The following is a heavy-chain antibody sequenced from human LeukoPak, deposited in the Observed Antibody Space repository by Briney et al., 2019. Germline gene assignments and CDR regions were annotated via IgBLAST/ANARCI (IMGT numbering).Heavy chain of an antibody. CDR2: ISYDGSQK. Sequence: GGSLRLSCAASGFTFSSYAMHWVRQAPGKGLEWVAVISYDGSQKYYADSVKGRFTISRDNSKNTLYLQMNSLRAEDTAVYYYAKDDNYIRFLSWGQGTLVTVSS. J-gene: IGHJ5*02. V-gene: IGHV3-30*04. CDR3: AKDDNYIRFLS. D-gene: IGHD3-16*01. CDR1: GFTFSSYA.